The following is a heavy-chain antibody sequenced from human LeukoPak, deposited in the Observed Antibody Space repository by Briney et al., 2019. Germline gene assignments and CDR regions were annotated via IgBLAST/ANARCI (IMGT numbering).Heavy chain of an antibody. Sequence: PSETLSLTCTVSGGSISSYYWSWIRQPPGKGLEWIGYIYYGGSTNYNPSLKSRVTISVDTSKNQFSLKLSSVTAADTAVYYCARGPGLLDYWGQGTLVTVSS. CDR3: ARGPGLLDY. V-gene: IGHV4-59*08. D-gene: IGHD5-12*01. J-gene: IGHJ4*02. CDR1: GGSISSYY. CDR2: IYYGGST.